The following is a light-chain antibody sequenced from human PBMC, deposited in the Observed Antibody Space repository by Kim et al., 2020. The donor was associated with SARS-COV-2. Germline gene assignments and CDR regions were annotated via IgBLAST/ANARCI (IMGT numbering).Light chain of an antibody. V-gene: IGKV3-11*01. CDR2: DAS. Sequence: SSAPWESATLSCSASQSVSTYLAWYQQNPGQAPRLLISDASNRATGIPARFSGSGTGTDFTLTISRLEPEDFAVYYCQQRSNLITFGQGTRLEIK. J-gene: IGKJ5*01. CDR3: QQRSNLIT. CDR1: QSVSTY.